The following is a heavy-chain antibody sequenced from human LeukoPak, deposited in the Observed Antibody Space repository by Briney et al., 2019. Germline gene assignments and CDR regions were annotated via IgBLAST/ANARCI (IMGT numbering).Heavy chain of an antibody. J-gene: IGHJ2*01. V-gene: IGHV3-66*04. CDR1: GLAVSSNY. D-gene: IGHD3-3*01. CDR2: IYTDGSR. Sequence: PGGSLRLSCAASGLAVSSNYMTWVRQDPGKGLQWVSVIYTDGSRYYADSVKGRFTISRDKAKNSLYLQMNSLRAEDTAVYYCARLPDFWSGYYNWYFDLWGRGTLVTVSS. CDR3: ARLPDFWSGYYNWYFDL.